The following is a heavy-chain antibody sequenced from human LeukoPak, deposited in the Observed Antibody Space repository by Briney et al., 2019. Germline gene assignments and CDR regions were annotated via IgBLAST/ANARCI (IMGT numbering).Heavy chain of an antibody. Sequence: SGGSLRLSCAASGFTFSSHWMSWVRQAPGKGLEWVANIKKDGSEKYYVDSVKGRFTISRDNAKNSLYLQMNSLRAEDTAVYYCARDFSSGWYPDYWGQGTLVTVSS. CDR1: GFTFSSHW. CDR3: ARDFSSGWYPDY. D-gene: IGHD6-19*01. CDR2: IKKDGSEK. J-gene: IGHJ4*02. V-gene: IGHV3-7*01.